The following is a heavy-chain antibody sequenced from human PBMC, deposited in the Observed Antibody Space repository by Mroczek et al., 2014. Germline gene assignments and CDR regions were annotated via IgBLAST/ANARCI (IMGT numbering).Heavy chain of an antibody. Sequence: SGAEVKKPGASVKVSCKASGYTFTSYYMHWVRQAPGQGLEWMGIINPSGGSTSYAQKFQGRVTMTRDTSTSTVYMELSSLRSEDTAVYYCASGARDSSPPYLGSNYYYYYMDVWGKGTTVTVSS. V-gene: IGHV1-46*03. D-gene: IGHD6-13*01. CDR3: ASGARDSSPPYLGSNYYYYYMDV. J-gene: IGHJ6*03. CDR1: GYTFTSYY. CDR2: INPSGGST.